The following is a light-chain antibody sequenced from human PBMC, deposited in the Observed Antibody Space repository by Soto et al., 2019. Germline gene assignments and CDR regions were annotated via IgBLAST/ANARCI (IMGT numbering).Light chain of an antibody. Sequence: EIQMTQSPSYMSTSVGDRITITCRASQRISNFLNWYQQKPGKAPNLLIYGASNLQTGVPARFSGSGSGTDFTLTISSLQVEDFAVYYCQQSYDTPALTFGGGTKVDIK. J-gene: IGKJ4*01. CDR3: QQSYDTPALT. CDR2: GAS. V-gene: IGKV1-39*01. CDR1: QRISNF.